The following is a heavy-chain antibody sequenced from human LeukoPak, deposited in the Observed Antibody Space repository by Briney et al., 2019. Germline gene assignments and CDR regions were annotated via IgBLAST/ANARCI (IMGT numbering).Heavy chain of an antibody. D-gene: IGHD5-18*01. CDR1: GYSFTTYW. V-gene: IGHV5-51*01. CDR3: ARRKFSTGFMVTPYFDY. CDR2: IYPGDSET. J-gene: IGHJ4*02. Sequence: GESLKISCKASGYSFTTYWIAWVRQMPGKGLEWMGIIYPGDSETSYSPSFQGQVTISADKSISTAYLQWSSLKASDTAMYYCARRKFSTGFMVTPYFDYWGQGTLVTVSS.